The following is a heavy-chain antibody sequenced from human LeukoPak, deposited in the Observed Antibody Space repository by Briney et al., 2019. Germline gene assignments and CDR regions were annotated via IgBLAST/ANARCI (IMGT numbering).Heavy chain of an antibody. Sequence: SETLSLTCAVYGGSFSGYYWSWIRQPPGKGLEWIGEINHSGSTNYNPSLKSRVTISVDTSKNQFSLKLSSVTAADTAVYYCKGYAYYFDYWGQGTLVTVSS. CDR1: GGSFSGYY. CDR3: KGYAYYFDY. J-gene: IGHJ4*02. CDR2: INHSGST. V-gene: IGHV4-34*01. D-gene: IGHD3-16*01.